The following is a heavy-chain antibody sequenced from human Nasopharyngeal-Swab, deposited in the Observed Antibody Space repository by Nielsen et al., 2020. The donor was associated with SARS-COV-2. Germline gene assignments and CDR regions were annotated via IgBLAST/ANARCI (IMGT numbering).Heavy chain of an antibody. D-gene: IGHD5-18*01. CDR1: GFSLSTSGVG. CDR2: IYWDDDK. J-gene: IGHJ4*02. CDR3: ARRRGGAMAQKPFDY. V-gene: IGHV2-5*02. Sequence: SGPTLVKPTQTFTLTCTFSGFSLSTSGVGVGWIRQPPGKALEWLALIYWDDDKRYSPSLKSRLTITKDTSKNQVVLTMTNMDPVDTATYYCARRRGGAMAQKPFDYWGQGTLVTVSS.